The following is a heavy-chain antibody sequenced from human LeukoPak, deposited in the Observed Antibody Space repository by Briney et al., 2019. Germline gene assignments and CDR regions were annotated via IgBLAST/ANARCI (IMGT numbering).Heavy chain of an antibody. CDR2: IKSDGSST. J-gene: IGHJ4*02. Sequence: PGGSLRLSCAASGFTFSSYWMHWVPQAPGKGLVWVSRIKSDGSSTTYADSVKGRFTISRDNAKNTLYLQMNSLRAEDTAVYYCARDQSSVFDYWGQGTLVTVSS. CDR1: GFTFSSYW. CDR3: ARDQSSVFDY. V-gene: IGHV3-74*01. D-gene: IGHD6-25*01.